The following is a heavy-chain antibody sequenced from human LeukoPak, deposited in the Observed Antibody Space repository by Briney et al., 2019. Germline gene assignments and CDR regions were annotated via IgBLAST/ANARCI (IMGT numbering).Heavy chain of an antibody. CDR1: VFTFSSYA. CDR3: AAMVRGVIRFDY. J-gene: IGHJ4*02. V-gene: IGHV3-23*01. D-gene: IGHD3-10*01. CDR2: ISGSGGST. Sequence: GGSLRLSCAPSVFTFSSYAMRGVRQAPAKGLDGVSAISGSGGSTYYADPVKGRFTISRENSKNTLYLQMNSLRAEDTAVYYCAAMVRGVIRFDYWGQGTLVTVSS.